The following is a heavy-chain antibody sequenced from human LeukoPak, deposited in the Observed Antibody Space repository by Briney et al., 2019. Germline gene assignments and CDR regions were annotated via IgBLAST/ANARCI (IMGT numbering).Heavy chain of an antibody. Sequence: GASVKVSRKASGYTFTSYAMHWVRQAPGQRLEWMGWINAGNGNTKYSQKFQGRVTITRDTSASTAYMELSSLRSEDTAVYYCARVFDDYGEFDYWGQGTLVTVSS. V-gene: IGHV1-3*01. CDR2: INAGNGNT. D-gene: IGHD4-17*01. CDR3: ARVFDDYGEFDY. CDR1: GYTFTSYA. J-gene: IGHJ4*02.